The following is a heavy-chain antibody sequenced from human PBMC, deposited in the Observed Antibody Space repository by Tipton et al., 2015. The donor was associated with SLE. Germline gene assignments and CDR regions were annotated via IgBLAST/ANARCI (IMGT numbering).Heavy chain of an antibody. D-gene: IGHD3-22*01. J-gene: IGHJ4*02. Sequence: TLSLTCTVSGGSISSSSYYWGWIRQPPGKGLEWIGSIYYSGSTFYNPSLKSRVTISVDTSKNQISPKRSSVTAADTAVYYCARQLTSGYYYEFGYWGQGMLVTVSS. V-gene: IGHV4-39*01. CDR1: GGSISSSSYY. CDR3: ARQLTSGYYYEFGY. CDR2: IYYSGST.